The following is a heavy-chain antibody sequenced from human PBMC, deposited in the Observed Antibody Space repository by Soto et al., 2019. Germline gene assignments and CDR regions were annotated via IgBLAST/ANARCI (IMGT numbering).Heavy chain of an antibody. D-gene: IGHD1-1*01. Sequence: GGSLRLSCVTSGFIFSSNGMSWVRQAPGKGLDWVSGISGSGRNTYYADSVKGRFTISRDNSKNTLFLQMNSLRAEDTAVYYCAKNGLSNSPSAIDSWGQGTLVTVSS. V-gene: IGHV3-23*01. CDR3: AKNGLSNSPSAIDS. J-gene: IGHJ4*02. CDR2: ISGSGRNT. CDR1: GFIFSSNG.